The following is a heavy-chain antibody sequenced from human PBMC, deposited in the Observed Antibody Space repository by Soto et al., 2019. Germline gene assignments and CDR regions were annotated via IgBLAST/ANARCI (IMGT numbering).Heavy chain of an antibody. CDR1: GYTFTSYG. CDR2: ISAYNGNT. D-gene: IGHD3-3*01. Sequence: GASVKVSCKASGYTFTSYGISWVRQAPGQGLEWMGWISAYNGNTNYAQKLQGRVTMTTDTSTSTAYMELRSLRSDDTAVYYCARDRQIGYDFWSGYYPMAYYWGQGTLVTVSS. V-gene: IGHV1-18*01. J-gene: IGHJ4*02. CDR3: ARDRQIGYDFWSGYYPMAYY.